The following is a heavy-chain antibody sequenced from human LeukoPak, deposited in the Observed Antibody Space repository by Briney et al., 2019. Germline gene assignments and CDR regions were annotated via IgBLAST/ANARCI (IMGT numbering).Heavy chain of an antibody. J-gene: IGHJ4*02. Sequence: ASVKVSCKASGYTFTGHYMHWVRQAPGQGLEWMGWINPNSGGTNYAQKFQGRVTMTRDTSISTAYMELSRLRSDDTAVYYCAREGAGIAARPDYWGQGTLVTVSS. D-gene: IGHD6-6*01. CDR2: INPNSGGT. CDR1: GYTFTGHY. CDR3: AREGAGIAARPDY. V-gene: IGHV1-2*02.